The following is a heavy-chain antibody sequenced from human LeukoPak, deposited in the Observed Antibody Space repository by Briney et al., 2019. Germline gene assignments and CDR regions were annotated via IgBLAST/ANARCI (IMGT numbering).Heavy chain of an antibody. V-gene: IGHV3-11*04. CDR1: GFTFSDYY. J-gene: IGHJ5*02. CDR3: ASGDYGDYDGWFDP. CDR2: ISSSSSTI. Sequence: PGGSLRLSCAASGFTFSDYYMSWIRQAPGKGLEWVSYISSSSSTIYYADSVKGRFTISRDNAKNSLYLQMNSLRAEDTAVYYCASGDYGDYDGWFDPWGQGTLVTVSS. D-gene: IGHD4-17*01.